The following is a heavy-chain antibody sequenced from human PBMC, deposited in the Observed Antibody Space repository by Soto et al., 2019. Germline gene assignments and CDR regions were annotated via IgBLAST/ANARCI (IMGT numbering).Heavy chain of an antibody. CDR3: ARVGRGVVVPAAVDY. CDR2: IYYSGST. D-gene: IGHD2-2*01. Sequence: SETLSLTCTVSGGSISSGGYYLSWIRQHPGKGLEWIGYIYYSGSTYYNPSLKSRVTISVDTSKNQFSLKLSSVTAADTAVYYCARVGRGVVVPAAVDYWGQGTLVTVSS. J-gene: IGHJ4*02. V-gene: IGHV4-31*03. CDR1: GGSISSGGYY.